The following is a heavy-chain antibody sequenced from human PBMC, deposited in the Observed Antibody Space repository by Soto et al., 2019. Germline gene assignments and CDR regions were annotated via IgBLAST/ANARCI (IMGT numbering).Heavy chain of an antibody. CDR3: ARDRYTSGWYDGGY. CDR2: IWYDGSNK. D-gene: IGHD6-19*01. J-gene: IGHJ4*02. V-gene: IGHV3-33*01. CDR1: EFTFSSYG. Sequence: QVQLVESGGGVVQPGRSLRLSCAASEFTFSSYGMHWVRQAPGKGLEWVAVIWYDGSNKYYADSVKGRFTISRDNSKNTLYLQMNSLRAEDTAVYYWARDRYTSGWYDGGYWGQGTLVTVSS.